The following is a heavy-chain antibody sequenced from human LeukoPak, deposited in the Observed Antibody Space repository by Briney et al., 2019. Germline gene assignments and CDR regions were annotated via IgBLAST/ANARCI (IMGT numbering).Heavy chain of an antibody. CDR2: ISSSSSTI. D-gene: IGHD3-22*01. CDR3: ARVYGPMIVASTFDY. CDR1: GFTFSSYS. J-gene: IGHJ4*02. Sequence: PGGSLRLSCAASGFTFSSYSMNWVRQAPGKGLEWVSYISSSSSTIYYADSVKGRFTISRDNAKNSLYLQMNSLRAEDTAVYYCARVYGPMIVASTFDYWGQGTLATVSS. V-gene: IGHV3-48*01.